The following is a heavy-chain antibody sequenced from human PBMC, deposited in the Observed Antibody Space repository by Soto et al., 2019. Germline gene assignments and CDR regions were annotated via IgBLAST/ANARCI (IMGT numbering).Heavy chain of an antibody. D-gene: IGHD2-21*01. Sequence: VQLVESGGGLVKPGGSLRLSCAASGFTFSDYYMSWIRQAPGKGLEWVSAMSRSGGSTYYADSVKGRFTVSRDNFKNTLYLQMNSLRAEDTAVYYCAKDRAYCGGGDCYPDAFDIWGQGTMVTVSS. J-gene: IGHJ3*02. V-gene: IGHV3-23*04. CDR3: AKDRAYCGGGDCYPDAFDI. CDR2: MSRSGGST. CDR1: GFTFSDYY.